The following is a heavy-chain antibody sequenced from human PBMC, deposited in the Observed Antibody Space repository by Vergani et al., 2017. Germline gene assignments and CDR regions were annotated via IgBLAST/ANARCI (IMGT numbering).Heavy chain of an antibody. J-gene: IGHJ5*02. CDR3: ASDTHSGQRADR. CDR2: IYSTGST. CDR1: GDSISSGVYY. D-gene: IGHD6-19*01. V-gene: IGHV4-31*03. Sequence: QVQLQESGPGLVKPSQTLSLTCSVSGDSISSGVYYWNWIRQHPGKGLEWIGYIYSTGSTHHNPSLRRRINMSVDTSKNQFPLTLTSVTAADTAVYYCASDTHSGQRADRWGQGILVTVTS.